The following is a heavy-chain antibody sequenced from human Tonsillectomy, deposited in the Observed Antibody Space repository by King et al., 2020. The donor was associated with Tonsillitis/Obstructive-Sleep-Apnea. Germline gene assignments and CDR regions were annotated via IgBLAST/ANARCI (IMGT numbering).Heavy chain of an antibody. CDR2: ISHDATNK. V-gene: IGHV3-30*04. CDR3: ARDGEFDCITPTCSYLDD. D-gene: IGHD3-10*01. CDR1: GFIFSSYA. Sequence: VQLVESGGGVVQPGKSLRLSCAASGFIFSSYAMHWVRQAPGKGLEWVAVISHDATNKYYTDSVKGRFTISRDNSKNTLYLQMTSLTPEDTAVYYCARDGEFDCITPTCSYLDDWGQGTLVIVSS. J-gene: IGHJ4*02.